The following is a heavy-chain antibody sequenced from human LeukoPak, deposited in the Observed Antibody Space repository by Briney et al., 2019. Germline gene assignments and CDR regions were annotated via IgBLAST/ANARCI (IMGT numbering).Heavy chain of an antibody. J-gene: IGHJ6*02. CDR2: IYYSGST. CDR1: GGSISSYY. D-gene: IGHD2-2*01. Sequence: PSETLSLTCTVSGGSISSYYWSWIRQPPGKGLEWIGYIYYSGSTNYNPSLKSRVTISVDTSKNQFSLKLSSVTAADTAVYYCARAGYCSSTSCPRYYGMDVWGQGTTVTVSS. CDR3: ARAGYCSSTSCPRYYGMDV. V-gene: IGHV4-59*01.